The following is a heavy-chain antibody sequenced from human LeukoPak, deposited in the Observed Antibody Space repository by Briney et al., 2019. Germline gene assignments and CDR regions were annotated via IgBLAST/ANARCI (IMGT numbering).Heavy chain of an antibody. V-gene: IGHV3-74*01. Sequence: GGSLRLSCAASGFTFSSYWMHWVRQAPGKGLVWVSRINSGGSSTSYADSVKGRFTISRDNAKNTLYLQMNSLRAEDTAVYYCARDFVTGSSGWCMDVWGKGTTVTISS. J-gene: IGHJ6*03. CDR1: GFTFSSYW. D-gene: IGHD6-19*01. CDR2: INSGGSST. CDR3: ARDFVTGSSGWCMDV.